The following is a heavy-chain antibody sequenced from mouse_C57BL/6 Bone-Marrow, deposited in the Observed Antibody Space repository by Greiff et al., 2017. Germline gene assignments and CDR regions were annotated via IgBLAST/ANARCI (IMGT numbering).Heavy chain of an antibody. V-gene: IGHV1-55*01. J-gene: IGHJ4*01. CDR2: IYPGSGST. Sequence: QVQLQQSGAELVKPGASVKMSCKASGYTFTSYWITWVKQRPGQGLEWIGDIYPGSGSTNYNEKFKSKATLTVDTSSSTAYMQLSSLTSEDSAVYYCARIYYGLYYYAMDYWGQGTSVTVSS. CDR3: ARIYYGLYYYAMDY. D-gene: IGHD2-2*01. CDR1: GYTFTSYW.